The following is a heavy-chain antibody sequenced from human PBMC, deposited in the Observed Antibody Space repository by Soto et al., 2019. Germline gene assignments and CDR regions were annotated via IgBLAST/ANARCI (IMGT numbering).Heavy chain of an antibody. D-gene: IGHD3-22*01. J-gene: IGHJ3*02. CDR1: GFTFSSYA. CDR3: AGGDYYYDSSGYWGAFDI. V-gene: IGHV3-23*01. CDR2: ISGSGGST. Sequence: GGSLRLSFAASGFTFSSYAMSWVRQAPGKGLEWVSAISGSGGSTYYADSVKGRFTISRDNSKNTLYLQMNSLRAEDTAVYYCAGGDYYYDSSGYWGAFDIWGQGTMVTVSS.